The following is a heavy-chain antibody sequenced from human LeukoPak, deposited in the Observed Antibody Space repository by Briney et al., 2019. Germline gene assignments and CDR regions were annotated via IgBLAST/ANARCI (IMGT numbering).Heavy chain of an antibody. V-gene: IGHV3-74*01. CDR3: ARGYCSGGSGYGSDHIDF. D-gene: IGHD2-15*01. CDR1: GLTFSSYG. J-gene: IGHJ4*02. Sequence: PGGSLSLSCAASGLTFSSYGMHWVRQAPGKGLVWVSRINSDGSSTSYADSVKGRFTISRDNAKNTLYLQMNSLRAEDTAVYYCARGYCSGGSGYGSDHIDFWGQGTLVTVSS. CDR2: INSDGSST.